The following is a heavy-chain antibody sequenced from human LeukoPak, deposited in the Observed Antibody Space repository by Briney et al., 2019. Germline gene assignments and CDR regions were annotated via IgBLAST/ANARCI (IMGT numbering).Heavy chain of an antibody. CDR1: GYTFTSYG. CDR2: ISAYNGNT. V-gene: IGHV1-18*01. D-gene: IGHD3-10*01. CDR3: ARIGSKYYYGSGTVDY. J-gene: IGHJ4*02. Sequence: ASVKVSCKASGYTFTSYGISWVRQAPGQGLEWMGWISAYNGNTNYEQKLQGRVTMTTDTSTSTAYMELRSLRSDDTAVYYCARIGSKYYYGSGTVDYWGQGTLVTVSS.